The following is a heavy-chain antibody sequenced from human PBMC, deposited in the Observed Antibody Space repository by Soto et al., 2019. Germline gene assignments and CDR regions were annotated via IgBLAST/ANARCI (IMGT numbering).Heavy chain of an antibody. CDR1: GFTFSAYE. CDR3: VREGHYYFDY. CDR2: ISKSDGTT. J-gene: IGHJ4*02. Sequence: GSLRLSCAASGFTFSAYEMHWVRQAPGQGLEWVSYISKSDGTTYYADSVKGRFTISRDDAKNSVYLQMSSLRPEDMAVYKCVREGHYYFDYWGQGALVTVAS. V-gene: IGHV3-48*03.